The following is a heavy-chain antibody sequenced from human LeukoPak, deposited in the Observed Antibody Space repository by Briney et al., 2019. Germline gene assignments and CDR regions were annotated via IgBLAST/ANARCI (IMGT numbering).Heavy chain of an antibody. J-gene: IGHJ5*02. V-gene: IGHV4-4*07. Sequence: SETLSLTCTVSGTSLSGYDWSWIRQPAGKGLEWIGRIYTSGTTNYNPSLESRVTMSVDTSKNQFSLRLYSVTAADTAVYYCARELGHCSSTSCYGFDPWGQGTLVIVSS. CDR2: IYTSGTT. D-gene: IGHD2-2*01. CDR3: ARELGHCSSTSCYGFDP. CDR1: GTSLSGYD.